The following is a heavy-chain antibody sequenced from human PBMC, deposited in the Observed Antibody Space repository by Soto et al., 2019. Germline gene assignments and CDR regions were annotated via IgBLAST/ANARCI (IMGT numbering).Heavy chain of an antibody. CDR3: ASSGWFDP. Sequence: QLQLQESGPGLVKPSETLSLTCTVSGGSISSSTYYWRWIRQPPGKGLEWIGTIYYSGSTYYNPALKSRVTISVDTSTNQFSLTLSSVTAADTAVYYCASSGWFDPGGQGTLVTVSS. J-gene: IGHJ5*02. V-gene: IGHV4-39*01. CDR1: GGSISSSTYY. CDR2: IYYSGST.